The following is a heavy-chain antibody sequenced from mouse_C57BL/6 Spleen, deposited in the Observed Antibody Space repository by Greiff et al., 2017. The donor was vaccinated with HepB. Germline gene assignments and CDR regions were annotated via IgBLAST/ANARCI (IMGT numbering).Heavy chain of an antibody. CDR3: ARYINLDGAMDY. CDR1: GFTFTDYY. CDR2: IRNKANGYTT. V-gene: IGHV7-3*01. Sequence: DVMLVESGGGLVQPGGSLSLSCAASGFTFTDYYMSWVRQPPGKALEWLGFIRNKANGYTTEYSASVKGRFTISRDNYQSILYLQMNALRAEDSATYYCARYINLDGAMDYWGQGTSVTVSS. J-gene: IGHJ4*01.